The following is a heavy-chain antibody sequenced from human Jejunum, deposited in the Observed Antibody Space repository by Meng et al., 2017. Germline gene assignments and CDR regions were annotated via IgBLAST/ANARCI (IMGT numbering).Heavy chain of an antibody. CDR1: GFTVSSNY. V-gene: IGHV3-53*05. CDR2: IHSGGDT. Sequence: GESLKISCAASGFTVSSNYMSWVRQAPGKGLEWVSVIHSGGDTYYSDSAKGRFTISRDNSKNTLYLQMNSLRAEDTALYHCAKDPGYSLGTSYDDYWGQGTLVTVSS. D-gene: IGHD3-10*01. CDR3: AKDPGYSLGTSYDDY. J-gene: IGHJ4*02.